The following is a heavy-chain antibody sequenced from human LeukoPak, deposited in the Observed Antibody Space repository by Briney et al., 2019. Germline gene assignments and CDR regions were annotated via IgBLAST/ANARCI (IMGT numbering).Heavy chain of an antibody. J-gene: IGHJ3*02. CDR2: IYYSGST. CDR3: ARDLDGDIPDAFDI. D-gene: IGHD4-17*01. Sequence: PSETLSLTCTVSGGSIGSYYWSWVRQPPGKGLEWIGYIYYSGSTNYNPSLKSRVTISVDTSKNQFSLKLSSVTAADTAVYYCARDLDGDIPDAFDIWGQGTMVTVSS. V-gene: IGHV4-59*01. CDR1: GGSIGSYY.